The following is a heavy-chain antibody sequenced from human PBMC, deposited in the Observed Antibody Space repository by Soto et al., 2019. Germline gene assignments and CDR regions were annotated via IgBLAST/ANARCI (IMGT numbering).Heavy chain of an antibody. CDR1: GFICSAYA. CDR2: IDQSGGTA. V-gene: IGHV3-23*01. J-gene: IGHJ3*02. Sequence: GGALRVSCAASGFICSAYAMNWVRQAPGKGLELVASIDQSGGTAYYAESVRGRFAISRDNSINTLFLQMSSLRAEDTALYYCAHPRGYGVFDAVDIWGQGTMVTVSS. D-gene: IGHD4-17*01. CDR3: AHPRGYGVFDAVDI.